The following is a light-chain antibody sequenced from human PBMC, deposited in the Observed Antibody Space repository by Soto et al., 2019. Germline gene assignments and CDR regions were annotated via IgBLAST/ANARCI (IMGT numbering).Light chain of an antibody. CDR3: QQSYSTPWT. J-gene: IGKJ1*01. CDR2: AAS. Sequence: EIQMTQSPCSLSASVGDRVTITCRASQSISSYLNWYQQKPGKAPKLLIYAASSLQSGVPSRFSGSGSGTEFTLTISSLQPEDFATYYCQQSYSTPWTVGQGTKVDSK. V-gene: IGKV1-39*01. CDR1: QSISSY.